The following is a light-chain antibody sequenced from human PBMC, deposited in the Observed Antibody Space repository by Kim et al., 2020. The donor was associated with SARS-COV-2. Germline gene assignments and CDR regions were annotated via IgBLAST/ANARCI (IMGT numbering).Light chain of an antibody. CDR1: QSNSNNY. J-gene: IGKJ2*01. Sequence: LAPGERATLSCRASQSNSNNYLAWYQQKPGQAPRLLIYDTSSRVTGIPDRFSGSGSGTDFTLTISRLEPEDFAVFHCQQYGSSPHSFGQGTKLEI. V-gene: IGKV3-20*01. CDR2: DTS. CDR3: QQYGSSPHS.